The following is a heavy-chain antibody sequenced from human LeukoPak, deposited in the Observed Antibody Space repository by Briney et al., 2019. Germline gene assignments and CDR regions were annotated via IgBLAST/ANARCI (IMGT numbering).Heavy chain of an antibody. J-gene: IGHJ4*02. V-gene: IGHV3-48*03. CDR2: TSSSGSTI. D-gene: IGHD3-10*01. Sequence: PGGSLRLSCAASGFTFSSYEMNWVRQAPGKGLEWVSYTSSSGSTIYYADSVKGRFTISRDNAKNSLYLQMNSLRAEDTAVYHCARDSRYYYGSGSFDYWGQGTLVTVSS. CDR3: ARDSRYYYGSGSFDY. CDR1: GFTFSSYE.